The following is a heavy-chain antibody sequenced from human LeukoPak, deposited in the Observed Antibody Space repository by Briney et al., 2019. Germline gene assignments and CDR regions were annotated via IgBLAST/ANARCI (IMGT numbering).Heavy chain of an antibody. V-gene: IGHV4-34*01. D-gene: IGHD1-26*01. CDR3: ASYSRYSGTYFFDY. CDR2: INHSGST. Sequence: PSETLSLTCTVYGGSFINYYWSWIRQPPGKGLEWIGEINHSGSTNYNASLKSRVTISVDTSKNQFSLKLSSVTAADTAVYYCASYSRYSGTYFFDYWGQGTLVTVSS. CDR1: GGSFINYY. J-gene: IGHJ4*02.